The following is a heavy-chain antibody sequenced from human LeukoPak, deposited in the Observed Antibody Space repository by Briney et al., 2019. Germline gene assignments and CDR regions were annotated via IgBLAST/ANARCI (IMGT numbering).Heavy chain of an antibody. CDR2: INPSGGST. V-gene: IGHV1-46*01. CDR3: AGVKLDGYCSGGSCYGLDY. J-gene: IGHJ4*02. Sequence: ASVKVSCKASGYTFTSYYMHWVRQAPGQGLEWMGIINPSGGSTSYAQKFQGRVTMTRDTSTSTVYMELSSLRSEDTAVYYCAGVKLDGYCSGGSCYGLDYWGQGTLVTVSS. D-gene: IGHD2-15*01. CDR1: GYTFTSYY.